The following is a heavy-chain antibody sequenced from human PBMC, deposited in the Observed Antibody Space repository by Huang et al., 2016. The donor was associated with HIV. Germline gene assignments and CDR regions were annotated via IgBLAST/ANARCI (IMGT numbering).Heavy chain of an antibody. Sequence: QITLKESGPPLVKPTQTLTLTCIFSEFSLTTSGMGVGWIRQSPGKALEWLALIYWNDEKRYSPSMKTRLTITKNTARNQVFLTVTNMDPVDTATYFCARVFGGYDSSGDLDYFDYWGQGTLVTVSS. V-gene: IGHV2-5*01. D-gene: IGHD3-22*01. CDR1: EFSLTTSGMG. CDR3: ARVFGGYDSSGDLDYFDY. J-gene: IGHJ4*02. CDR2: IYWNDEK.